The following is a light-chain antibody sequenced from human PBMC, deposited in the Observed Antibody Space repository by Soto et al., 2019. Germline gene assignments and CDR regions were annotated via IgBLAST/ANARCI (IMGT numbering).Light chain of an antibody. CDR2: GAS. CDR1: QSVSSSY. Sequence: EIGLTQSPGTLSLSPGERATLSCRASQSVSSSYLAWYQQKPGQAPRLLIYGASSRATGIPDRFSGSGSGTDFTLTISSLEPEDFAVYYCQQYGSSPQTFGQGTKVEIK. CDR3: QQYGSSPQT. J-gene: IGKJ1*01. V-gene: IGKV3-20*01.